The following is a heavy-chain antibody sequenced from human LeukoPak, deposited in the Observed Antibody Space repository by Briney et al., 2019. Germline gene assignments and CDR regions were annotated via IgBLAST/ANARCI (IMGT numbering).Heavy chain of an antibody. V-gene: IGHV4-34*01. CDR2: INHSGST. Sequence: SETLSLSCAVYGGSFSGYYWSLIRQPPGKGLEWIGEINHSGSTNYNPSLKSRVTISVDTSKNQFSLKLSSVTAADTAVYYCARGGGSGSYCWFDPWGQGTLVTVSS. D-gene: IGHD1-26*01. CDR3: ARGGGSGSYCWFDP. CDR1: GGSFSGYY. J-gene: IGHJ5*02.